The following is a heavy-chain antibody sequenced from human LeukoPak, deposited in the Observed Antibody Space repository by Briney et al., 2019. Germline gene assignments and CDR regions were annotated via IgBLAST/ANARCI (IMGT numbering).Heavy chain of an antibody. J-gene: IGHJ4*02. CDR2: ISSSSSYI. D-gene: IGHD6-13*01. Sequence: GGSLTLSCAASGFTFSSYSMNWVRQAPGKGLEWVSSISSSSSYIYYTDSVKGRFTISRDNAKNSLYLQMNSLRAEDTAVYYCARLAAAGTLDYWGQGTLVTVSS. V-gene: IGHV3-21*01. CDR1: GFTFSSYS. CDR3: ARLAAAGTLDY.